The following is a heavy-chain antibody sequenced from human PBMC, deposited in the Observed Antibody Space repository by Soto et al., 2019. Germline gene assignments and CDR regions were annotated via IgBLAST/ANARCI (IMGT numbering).Heavy chain of an antibody. J-gene: IGHJ4*02. Sequence: GGSLRLSCAASGFTFSSYSMNWVRQAPGKGLEWVSSISSSSSYIYYADSVKGRFTISRDNAKNSLYLQMNSLRAEDTAVYYCARSAAADRSGFGYWGQGTLGTVAS. CDR3: ARSAAADRSGFGY. CDR2: ISSSSSYI. CDR1: GFTFSSYS. D-gene: IGHD6-13*01. V-gene: IGHV3-21*01.